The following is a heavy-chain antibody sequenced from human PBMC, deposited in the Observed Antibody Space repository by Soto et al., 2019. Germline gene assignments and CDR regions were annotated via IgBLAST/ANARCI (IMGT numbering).Heavy chain of an antibody. CDR2: IIPIFGTA. Sequence: GASVKVSCKASGGTFSSYAISWVRQAPGQGLEWMGGIIPIFGTANYAQKFQGRVTITADESTSTAYMELSSLRSEDTAVYYCARYHRSSTKRVLYWYFDLWGRGTLVTVSS. D-gene: IGHD2-2*01. CDR1: GGTFSSYA. V-gene: IGHV1-69*13. J-gene: IGHJ2*01. CDR3: ARYHRSSTKRVLYWYFDL.